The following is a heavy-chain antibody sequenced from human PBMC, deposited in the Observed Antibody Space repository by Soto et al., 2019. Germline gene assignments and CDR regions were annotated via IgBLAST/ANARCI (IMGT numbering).Heavy chain of an antibody. J-gene: IGHJ4*02. V-gene: IGHV4-39*01. CDR3: ASMVVPAASKVY. CDR2: IYYSGST. Sequence: QLQLQESGPGLVKPSETLSLTCTVSGGSISSSSYYWGWIRQPPGKGLEWIGSIYYSGSTYYNPSLKSRVTISVETSKNQFSLKLSSVTAADTAVYYCASMVVPAASKVYWGQGTLVTVSS. CDR1: GGSISSSSYY. D-gene: IGHD2-2*01.